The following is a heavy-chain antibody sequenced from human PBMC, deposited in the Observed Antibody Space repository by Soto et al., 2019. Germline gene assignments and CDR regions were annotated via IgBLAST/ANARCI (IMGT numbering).Heavy chain of an antibody. CDR1: GFTFSDYY. D-gene: IGHD2-21*02. CDR3: AGLVGGNSPYYYYYYGMDV. V-gene: IGHV3-11*06. CDR2: ISSSSSYT. Sequence: GSLRLSCAASGFTFSDYYMSWIRQAPGKGLEWVSYISSSSSYTNYADSVKGRFTISRDNAKNSLYLQMNSLRAEDTAVYYCAGLVGGNSPYYYYYYGMDVWGQGTTVTVSS. J-gene: IGHJ6*02.